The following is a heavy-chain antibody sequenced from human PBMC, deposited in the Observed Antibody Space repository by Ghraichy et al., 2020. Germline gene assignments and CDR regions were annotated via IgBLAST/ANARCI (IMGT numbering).Heavy chain of an antibody. CDR3: ARGYDSIWGSYPLNY. D-gene: IGHD3-16*02. Sequence: GGSLRLSCAASGFTFSNYWMTWVRQAPGKGLEWVANIKSDGSEKYFVDSVKGRFTISRDNAETSLYLQMNSLRAEDTAVYYCARGYDSIWGSYPLNYWGQGTLVIVSS. CDR1: GFTFSNYW. V-gene: IGHV3-7*04. J-gene: IGHJ4*02. CDR2: IKSDGSEK.